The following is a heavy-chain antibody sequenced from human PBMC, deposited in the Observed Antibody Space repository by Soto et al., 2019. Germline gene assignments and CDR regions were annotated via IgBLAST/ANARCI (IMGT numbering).Heavy chain of an antibody. J-gene: IGHJ4*02. CDR3: ARVSHTAMVRPLGY. CDR1: GYTFTGYY. CDR2: INPNSGGT. D-gene: IGHD5-18*01. Sequence: QVQLVQSGAEVKKPGASVKVSCKASGYTFTGYYMYWVRQAHGQGLEWMGWINPNSGGTNYAQKFQGRVTMTRDTSISTAYMERSRLRSDDTALYYCARVSHTAMVRPLGYWGQGTLVTVSS. V-gene: IGHV1-2*02.